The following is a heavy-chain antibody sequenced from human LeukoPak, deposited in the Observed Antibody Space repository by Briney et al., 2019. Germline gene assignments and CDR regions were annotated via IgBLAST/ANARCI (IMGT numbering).Heavy chain of an antibody. CDR1: GGSFSGYY. Sequence: SETLSLTCAVYGGSFSGYYWSWIRQPPGKGLEWIGEINHSGSTNYNPSLKSRVTISVDTSKNQFSLKLSSVTAADTAVYYCARRYSSSWYRGGFDYWGQGTLVTVSS. D-gene: IGHD6-13*01. CDR2: INHSGST. V-gene: IGHV4-34*01. J-gene: IGHJ4*02. CDR3: ARRYSSSWYRGGFDY.